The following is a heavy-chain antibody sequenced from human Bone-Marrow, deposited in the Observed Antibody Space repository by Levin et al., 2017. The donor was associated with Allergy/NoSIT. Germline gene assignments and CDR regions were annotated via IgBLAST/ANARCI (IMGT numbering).Heavy chain of an antibody. Sequence: GESLKISCAASGISFSSYWMSWVRPAPGKGLEWVANIKQDGSEKNYVDSVKGRFTISRDNAKNSLYLQMNSLRAEDTAVYYCARVAWIQLWFLDFWGQGTLVTVSS. J-gene: IGHJ4*02. CDR3: ARVAWIQLWFLDF. CDR1: GISFSSYW. D-gene: IGHD5-18*01. CDR2: IKQDGSEK. V-gene: IGHV3-7*04.